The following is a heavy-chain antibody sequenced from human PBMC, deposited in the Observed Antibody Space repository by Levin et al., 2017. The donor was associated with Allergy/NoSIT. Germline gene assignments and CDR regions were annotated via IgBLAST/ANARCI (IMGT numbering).Heavy chain of an antibody. V-gene: IGHV4-30-2*01. CDR1: GGSISSGGYS. CDR3: ARVIAAAGVYFDY. Sequence: SQTLSLTCAVSGGSISSGGYSWSWIRQPPGKGLEWIGYIYHSGSTYYNPSLKSRVTISVDRSKNQFSLKLSSVTAADTAVYYCARVIAAAGVYFDYWGQGTLVTVSS. D-gene: IGHD6-13*01. CDR2: IYHSGST. J-gene: IGHJ4*02.